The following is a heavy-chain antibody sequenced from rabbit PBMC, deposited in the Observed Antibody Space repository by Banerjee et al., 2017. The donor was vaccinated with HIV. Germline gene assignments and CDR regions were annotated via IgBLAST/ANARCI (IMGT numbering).Heavy chain of an antibody. CDR1: GFSFSSGYD. CDR2: IYAGKGST. CDR3: ARSSAGSVYYNMGRLDL. J-gene: IGHJ3*01. Sequence: QEQLEESGGDLVKPEGSLTLTCTASGFSFSSGYDMNWVRQAPGKGLEWIGIIYAGKGSTDYASWAKGRFTISKTSSTTVTLQMTSLTAADTATYFCARSSAGSVYYNMGRLDLWGPGTLVTVS. D-gene: IGHD8-1*01. V-gene: IGHV1S45*01.